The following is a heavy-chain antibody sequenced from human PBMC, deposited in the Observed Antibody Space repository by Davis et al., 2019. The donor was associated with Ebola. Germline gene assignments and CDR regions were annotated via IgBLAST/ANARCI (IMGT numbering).Heavy chain of an antibody. CDR3: TRGGKLIQENWFDL. CDR2: ISYDGSNK. J-gene: IGHJ5*02. V-gene: IGHV3-30-3*01. Sequence: GESLKISCAASGFTFSSYAMHWVRQAPGKGLEWVAVISYDGSNKYYADSVKGRFTISRDNSKNTLYLQMNSLRAEDTAVYYCTRGGKLIQENWFDLWGQGTLVTVSS. CDR1: GFTFSSYA. D-gene: IGHD5-18*01.